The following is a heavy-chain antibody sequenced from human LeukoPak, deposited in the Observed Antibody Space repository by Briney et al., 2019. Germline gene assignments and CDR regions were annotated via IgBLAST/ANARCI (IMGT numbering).Heavy chain of an antibody. J-gene: IGHJ3*02. CDR1: GFTFSSYV. CDR2: ISYDGSNE. Sequence: GGSLRLSCAASGFTFSSYVMRWVRQAPGKGLEWVAIISYDGSNEYYADSVKGRFTISRDNSKNTLYLQMNSLRAEDTAVYYCAKDHRITMIVVVILDAFDIWGQGTMVTVSS. V-gene: IGHV3-30*04. CDR3: AKDHRITMIVVVILDAFDI. D-gene: IGHD3-22*01.